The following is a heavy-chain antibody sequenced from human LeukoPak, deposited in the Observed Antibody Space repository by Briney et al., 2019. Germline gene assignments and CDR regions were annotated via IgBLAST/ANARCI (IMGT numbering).Heavy chain of an antibody. CDR2: INHSGST. D-gene: IGHD2-2*01. J-gene: IGHJ4*02. CDR1: GGSFSGYY. Sequence: SETLSLTCAVYGGSFSGYYWSWIRQPPGKGLEWIGEINHSGSTNYNPPLKSRVTISVDTSKNQFSLKLSSVTAADTAVYYCARVVVQLLSAIPYHFDYWGQGTLVTVSS. V-gene: IGHV4-34*01. CDR3: ARVVVQLLSAIPYHFDY.